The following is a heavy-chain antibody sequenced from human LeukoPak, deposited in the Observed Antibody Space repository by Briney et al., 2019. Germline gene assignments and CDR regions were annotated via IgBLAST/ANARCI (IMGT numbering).Heavy chain of an antibody. D-gene: IGHD5-18*01. Sequence: PSGTLSLTCAVSGGSISSSNWWSWVRQPPGKGLEWIGYIYYSGSTNYNPSLKSRVTISVDTSKNQFSLKLSSVTATDTAVYYRARHGRRGYSYGSSYYYYGMDVWGQGTTVTVSS. CDR3: ARHGRRGYSYGSSYYYYGMDV. J-gene: IGHJ6*02. CDR1: GGSISSSNW. V-gene: IGHV4-4*02. CDR2: IYYSGST.